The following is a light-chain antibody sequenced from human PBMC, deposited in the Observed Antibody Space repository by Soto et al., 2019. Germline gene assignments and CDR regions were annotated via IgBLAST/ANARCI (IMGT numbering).Light chain of an antibody. CDR3: SSYTGSTTYG. V-gene: IGLV2-14*01. Sequence: QSVLTQPASVSGSPGQSITISCTGTSSDVAGYNYVSWYQQHPGKAPKLMIYDVSYRPSGVSNRFSGSKSGNKASLTISGLQAEDEADYYCSSYTGSTTYGFGTGTKLTFL. J-gene: IGLJ1*01. CDR2: DVS. CDR1: SSDVAGYNY.